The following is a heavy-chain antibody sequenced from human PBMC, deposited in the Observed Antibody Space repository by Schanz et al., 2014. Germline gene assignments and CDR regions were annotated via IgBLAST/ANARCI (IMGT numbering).Heavy chain of an antibody. Sequence: VQLVESGGGLIQPGGSLRLSCAASGFTFSSYAMSWVRQAPGKGLEWVSGFIVDSGNTYYAGSVKGRFSISRDYSKNTLYLQMNSLSADDTAVFYCAKGMGYCSGGTCYDYYYYGLDVWGQGTTVTVSS. J-gene: IGHJ6*02. CDR1: GFTFSSYA. D-gene: IGHD2-15*01. V-gene: IGHV3-23*04. CDR2: FIVDSGNT. CDR3: AKGMGYCSGGTCYDYYYYGLDV.